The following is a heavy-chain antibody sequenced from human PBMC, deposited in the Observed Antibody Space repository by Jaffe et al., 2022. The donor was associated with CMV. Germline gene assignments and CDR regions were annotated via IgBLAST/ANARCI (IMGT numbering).Heavy chain of an antibody. CDR1: GGSISSYY. J-gene: IGHJ3*02. CDR3: ARSARPGAFDI. Sequence: QVQLQESGPGLVKPSETLSLTCTVSGGSISSYYWSWIRQPPGKGLEWIGYIYYSGSTNYNPSLKSRVTISVDTSKNQFSLKLSSVTAADTAVYYCARSARPGAFDIWGQGTMVTVSS. D-gene: IGHD6-6*01. V-gene: IGHV4-59*01. CDR2: IYYSGST.